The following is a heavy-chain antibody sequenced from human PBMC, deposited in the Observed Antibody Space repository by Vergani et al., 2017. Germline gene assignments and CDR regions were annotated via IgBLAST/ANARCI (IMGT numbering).Heavy chain of an antibody. J-gene: IGHJ4*02. V-gene: IGHV1-8*03. CDR3: ASAIRSKGVYYIDY. D-gene: IGHD2-21*01. CDR1: GYTFTSYD. CDR2: INPNSGNT. Sequence: QVPLVQSGAEVEKPGASVKVSCNASGYTFTSYDIHWVRQATGQGPEWMGWINPNSGNTGYEQKFQGRVTITSNTSISTAYLELNSLRSEDTAVYYCASAIRSKGVYYIDYWGQGSRVTVSS.